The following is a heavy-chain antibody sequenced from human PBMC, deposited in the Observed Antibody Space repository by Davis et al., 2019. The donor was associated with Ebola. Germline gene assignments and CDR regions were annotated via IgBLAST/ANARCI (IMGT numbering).Heavy chain of an antibody. J-gene: IGHJ4*02. D-gene: IGHD4-17*01. Sequence: MPSETLSLTCAVSGGSISSSNWWSWVRQPPGKGLEWIGEIYHSGSTNYNPSLKSRVTISVDKSKNQFSLKLSSVTAADTAVYYCARDADYGDYYFDYWGQGTLVTVSS. CDR1: GGSISSSNW. CDR2: IYHSGST. V-gene: IGHV4-4*02. CDR3: ARDADYGDYYFDY.